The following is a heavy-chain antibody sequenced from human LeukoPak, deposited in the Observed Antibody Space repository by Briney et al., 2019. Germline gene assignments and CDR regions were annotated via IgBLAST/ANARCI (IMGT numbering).Heavy chain of an antibody. Sequence: GGSLRLSCAASGFTFSDYYRTWIRQAPGKGLEWVSYISSSGSTIYYADSVKGRFTISRDNAKNSLYLQMNSLGAEDTAVYYCGRGYDSSGYNWFDPWGQGTLVTVSS. J-gene: IGHJ5*02. CDR1: GFTFSDYY. D-gene: IGHD3-22*01. CDR3: GRGYDSSGYNWFDP. CDR2: ISSSGSTI. V-gene: IGHV3-11*01.